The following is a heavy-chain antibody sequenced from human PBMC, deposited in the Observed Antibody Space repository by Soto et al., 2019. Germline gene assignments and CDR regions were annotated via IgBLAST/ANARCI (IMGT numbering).Heavy chain of an antibody. CDR1: GGSFSGYY. D-gene: IGHD3-10*01. CDR2: INHSGST. J-gene: IGHJ6*02. V-gene: IGHV4-34*01. CDR3: ARIYYGSGSYYNEPNGYYYYGMDV. Sequence: SETLSLTCAVYGGSFSGYYWSWIRQPPGKGLEWIGEINHSGSTNYNPSLKSRVTISVDTSKNQFSLKLSSVTAADTAVYYCARIYYGSGSYYNEPNGYYYYGMDVWGQGTTVTVSS.